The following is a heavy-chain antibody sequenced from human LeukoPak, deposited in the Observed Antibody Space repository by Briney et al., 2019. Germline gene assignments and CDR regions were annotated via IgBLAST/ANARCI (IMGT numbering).Heavy chain of an antibody. CDR3: ARGYGDWFDP. J-gene: IGHJ5*02. V-gene: IGHV3-74*01. D-gene: IGHD3-10*01. Sequence: GGSLRLSCAASGFTFSSFWMHWVRQAPGKGPVWVSRITSDASSTYYADSVKGRFSISRDNTKNTLYLQMNSLRAEDTAVYYCARGYGDWFDPWGQGTLVTVSS. CDR1: GFTFSSFW. CDR2: ITSDASST.